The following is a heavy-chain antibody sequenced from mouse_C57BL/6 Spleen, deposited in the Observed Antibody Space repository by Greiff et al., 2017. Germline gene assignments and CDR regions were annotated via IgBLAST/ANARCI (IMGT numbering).Heavy chain of an antibody. CDR1: GFTFSSYG. J-gene: IGHJ3*01. CDR2: ISSGGSYT. CDR3: ARQRGSWFAY. Sequence: EVMLVESGGDLVKPGGSLKLSCAASGFTFSSYGMSWVRQTPDKRLEWVATISSGGSYTYYPDSVKGRFTISRDNAKNTLYLQMSSLKSEDTAMYYCARQRGSWFAYWGQGTLDTVSA. V-gene: IGHV5-6*01.